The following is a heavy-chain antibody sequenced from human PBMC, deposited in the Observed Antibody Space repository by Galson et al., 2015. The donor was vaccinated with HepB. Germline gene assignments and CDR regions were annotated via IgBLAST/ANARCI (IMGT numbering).Heavy chain of an antibody. CDR1: GYTFTSYA. J-gene: IGHJ4*02. Sequence: SVKVSCKASGYTFTSYAMHWVRQAPGQRLEWMGWINAGNGNTKYSQKFQGRVAITRDTSASTAYMELSSLSSEDTAVYYCARAWGGSQAFDYWGQGTLVTVSS. CDR2: INAGNGNT. V-gene: IGHV1-3*01. CDR3: ARAWGGSQAFDY. D-gene: IGHD2-15*01.